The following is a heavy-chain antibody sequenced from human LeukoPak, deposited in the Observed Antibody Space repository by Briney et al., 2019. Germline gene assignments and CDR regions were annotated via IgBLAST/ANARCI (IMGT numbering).Heavy chain of an antibody. Sequence: GGSLRLSCAASGFTFSSYAMHWVRQAPGKGLEWVAVISYDGSNKYYADSVKGRFTISRDNSKNTLYLQMNSLKIEDTAIYYCATRNSYATPPYDYWGQGALVTVSS. CDR1: GFTFSSYA. CDR3: ATRNSYATPPYDY. J-gene: IGHJ4*02. V-gene: IGHV3-30-3*01. CDR2: ISYDGSNK. D-gene: IGHD2-8*01.